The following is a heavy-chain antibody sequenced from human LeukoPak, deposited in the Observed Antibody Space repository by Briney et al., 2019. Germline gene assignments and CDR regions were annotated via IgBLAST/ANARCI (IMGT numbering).Heavy chain of an antibody. J-gene: IGHJ4*02. Sequence: GGCLRLSCAASGFTVSSNYITWVRQAPGKGLEWVSVIYIGGSTYYADSVRDRFSISRDNSRNTVYLQVNILRVEDTAVYYCARGKFGNYFLDYWGQGTLVTVSS. V-gene: IGHV3-66*01. CDR3: ARGKFGNYFLDY. D-gene: IGHD3-10*01. CDR1: GFTVSSNY. CDR2: IYIGGST.